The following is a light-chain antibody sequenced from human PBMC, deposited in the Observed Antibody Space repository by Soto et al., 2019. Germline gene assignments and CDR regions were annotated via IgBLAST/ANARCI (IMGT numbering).Light chain of an antibody. CDR1: RSNIGSNT. J-gene: IGLJ1*01. CDR2: GNN. V-gene: IGLV1-44*01. CDR3: AIWDDSLNGFYV. Sequence: QSVLTQPPSASGTPGQTVTISCSGGRSNIGSNTVNWYQQLPGTAPKLLIYGNNQRPSGVPDRFSGLRSGTSASLAISGLRSEDEADYYCAIWDDSLNGFYVFGVGTKLTV.